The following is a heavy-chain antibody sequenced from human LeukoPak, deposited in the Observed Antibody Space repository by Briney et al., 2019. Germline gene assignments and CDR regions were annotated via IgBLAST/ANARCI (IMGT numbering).Heavy chain of an antibody. Sequence: ASVKVSCKASGGTFSSYAISWVRQAPGQGLEWMGRIIPILGIANYAQKFQGRVTITADKSTSTAYMELSSLRSEDTAVYYCARRPVVGYNRRGAFDIWGQGTMVTVSS. CDR3: ARRPVVGYNRRGAFDI. CDR1: GGTFSSYA. J-gene: IGHJ3*02. D-gene: IGHD5-24*01. V-gene: IGHV1-69*04. CDR2: IIPILGIA.